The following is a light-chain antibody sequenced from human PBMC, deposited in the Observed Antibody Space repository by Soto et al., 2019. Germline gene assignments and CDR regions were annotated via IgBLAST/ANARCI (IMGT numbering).Light chain of an antibody. CDR2: KAS. J-gene: IGKJ1*01. CDR1: QSISSW. Sequence: DIQMTQSPSILSASVGDRVTITCRASQSISSWLAWYQQKPGKAPKGLIYKASTLESGAPSRFSGSGSGTEFTLTISSLQPDDFATYYCQQYYSYRWTFGQGTKVDMK. CDR3: QQYYSYRWT. V-gene: IGKV1-5*03.